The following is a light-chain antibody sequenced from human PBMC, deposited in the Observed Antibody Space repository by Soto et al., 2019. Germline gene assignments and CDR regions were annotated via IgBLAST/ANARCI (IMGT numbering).Light chain of an antibody. V-gene: IGKV1-39*01. J-gene: IGKJ1*01. CDR1: QNINSY. CDR3: QQYGSSGT. Sequence: DIQMTQSPSSLSASVGDRVTITCRASQNINSYLNWYQHKPGKAPNLLIYAASSLQSGVPSRFSGSGSGTEFTLTISSLQPDDFAVHYCQQYGSSGTFGQGTKVDI. CDR2: AAS.